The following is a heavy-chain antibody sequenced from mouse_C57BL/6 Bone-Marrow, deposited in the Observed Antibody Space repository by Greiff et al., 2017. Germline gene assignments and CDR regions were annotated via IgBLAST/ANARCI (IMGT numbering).Heavy chain of an antibody. CDR1: GYTFTSYW. J-gene: IGHJ2*01. CDR3: ASNYGSSFYYFDY. V-gene: IGHV1-7*01. CDR2: INPSSGYT. Sequence: QVQLKQSGAELAKPGASVKLSCKASGYTFTSYWMHWVKQRPGQGLEWIGYINPSSGYTKYNQKFKDKATLTADKSSSTAYMQLSSLTYEDSAVYYCASNYGSSFYYFDYWGQGTTLTVSS. D-gene: IGHD1-1*01.